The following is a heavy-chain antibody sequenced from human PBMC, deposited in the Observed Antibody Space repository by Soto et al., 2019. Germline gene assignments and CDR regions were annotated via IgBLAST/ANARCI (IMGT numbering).Heavy chain of an antibody. CDR3: AGHSHKDY. Sequence: GGSLRVSRAASGFTVGNNYMSWVRQAPGKGLEWVSLIYSTGSPFYADSVKDRFIISRDSSKNTLYLQMNSLRVEDTAVYYCAGHSHKDYWGQGALVTVSS. CDR1: GFTVGNNY. V-gene: IGHV3-66*04. CDR2: IYSTGSP. J-gene: IGHJ4*02.